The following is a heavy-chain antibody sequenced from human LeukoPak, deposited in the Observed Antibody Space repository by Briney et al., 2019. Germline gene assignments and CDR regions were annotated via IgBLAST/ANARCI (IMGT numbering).Heavy chain of an antibody. D-gene: IGHD3-3*01. CDR1: GFTFSSYA. CDR2: ISGSGGST. V-gene: IGHV3-23*01. CDR3: AKDLYGAYYDFWSGYSPVDY. J-gene: IGHJ4*02. Sequence: GGSLRLSCAASGFTFSSYAMSWVRQAPGKGLEWVSAISGSGGSTYYADSVKGRFTISRDNSKNTLYRQMNSLRAEDTAVYYCAKDLYGAYYDFWSGYSPVDYWGQGTLVTVSS.